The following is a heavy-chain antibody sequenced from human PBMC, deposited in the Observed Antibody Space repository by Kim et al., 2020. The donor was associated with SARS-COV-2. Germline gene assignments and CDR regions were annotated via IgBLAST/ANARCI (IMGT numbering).Heavy chain of an antibody. V-gene: IGHV3-48*02. CDR2: VRSSTNTK. J-gene: IGHJ4*02. D-gene: IGHD3-10*01. CDR1: GFTFSSYT. CDR3: ARDWAYGFDY. Sequence: GGSLRLSCATSGFTFSSYTMNWVRQAPGKGLEWVSFVRSSTNTKWYADSVKGRFTISADSAKNSLYLEMSSLRDEDTAMYYCARDWAYGFDYWGQGILVTVSS.